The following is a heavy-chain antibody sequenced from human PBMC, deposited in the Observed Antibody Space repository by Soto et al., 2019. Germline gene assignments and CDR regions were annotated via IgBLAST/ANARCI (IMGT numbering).Heavy chain of an antibody. V-gene: IGHV4-4*01. CDR1: CVSISSGNC. CDR3: ARLVYDNRLNYMYFEF. D-gene: IGHD3-10*01. J-gene: IGHJ4*02. Sequence: PSDTLSRTCAVSCVSISSGNCWTWVRQSPQRGLEYIGEIFHDGTANYYPSFERRVAISVDTSKNQFSLKLTSVTAADKDIYCCARLVYDNRLNYMYFEFWGQGTLVYVYS. CDR2: IFHDGTA.